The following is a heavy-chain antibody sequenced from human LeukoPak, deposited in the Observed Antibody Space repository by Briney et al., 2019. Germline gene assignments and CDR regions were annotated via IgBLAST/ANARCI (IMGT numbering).Heavy chain of an antibody. J-gene: IGHJ4*02. CDR3: ARTKGYYYNSSGYYGY. D-gene: IGHD3-22*01. V-gene: IGHV3-11*04. CDR2: ISSSGSTT. CDR1: GFTFSDYY. Sequence: GGSLRLSCAASGFTFSDYYMSWIRQAPGKGLEWVSYISSSGSTTYYADSVKGRFTISRDNAKNSLYLQMNSLRAEDTAVYYCARTKGYYYNSSGYYGYWGQGTLVTVSS.